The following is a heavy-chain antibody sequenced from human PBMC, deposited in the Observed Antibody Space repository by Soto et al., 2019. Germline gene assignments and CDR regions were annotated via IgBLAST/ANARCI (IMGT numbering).Heavy chain of an antibody. V-gene: IGHV4-30-2*01. J-gene: IGHJ5*02. CDR3: ARDSLTGNYFDP. Sequence: PSETLSLTCAVSGGSISSGGYFWSWIRQPPGKGLEWIGYIYHSGYTSYNPSLKSRVTISVDKSKNQFSLKLSFVTAADTAVYYCARDSLTGNYFDPWGQGTLVTVSS. CDR1: GGSISSGGYF. D-gene: IGHD1-7*01. CDR2: IYHSGYT.